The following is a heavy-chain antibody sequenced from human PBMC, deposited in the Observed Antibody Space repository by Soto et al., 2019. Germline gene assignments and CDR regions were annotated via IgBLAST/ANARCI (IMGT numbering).Heavy chain of an antibody. CDR3: ARDCGHSGYAFDY. V-gene: IGHV3-53*01. J-gene: IGHJ4*02. Sequence: EVQLVESGGYLVQPGGSLRLSCAASGFIISSNYMSWVRQAPGKGLEWVSVIYSGDNTYYADSVKGRFIVSRDNSKNTLYLQMHSLRAEDTAVYYCARDCGHSGYAFDYWGQGTLVTVSS. D-gene: IGHD5-12*01. CDR2: IYSGDNT. CDR1: GFIISSNY.